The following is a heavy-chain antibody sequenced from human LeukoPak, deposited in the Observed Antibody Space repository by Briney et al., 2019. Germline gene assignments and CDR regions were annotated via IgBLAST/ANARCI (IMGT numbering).Heavy chain of an antibody. D-gene: IGHD5-18*01. V-gene: IGHV5-51*01. CDR3: TRHKREAVQLWDYFDY. CDR1: GYSFTSYW. J-gene: IGHJ4*02. Sequence: GESLKISCKGSGYSFTSYWIGWVRQMPGKGLEWMGIIYPGDSDTRYSPSFQGQVTISADKSISTAYLQWSSLKASDTAMYDCTRHKREAVQLWDYFDYWGRGNLVTVSS. CDR2: IYPGDSDT.